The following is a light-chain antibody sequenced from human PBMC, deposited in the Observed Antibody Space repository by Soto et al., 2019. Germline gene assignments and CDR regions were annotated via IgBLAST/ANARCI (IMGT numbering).Light chain of an antibody. V-gene: IGLV2-14*01. J-gene: IGLJ1*01. CDR1: SSDVGGYNY. Sequence: QSSLTQPASVSGSPVQSITISCTGTSSDVGGYNYFSWYQQHPGKAPKLMIYEVSNRPSGVSNRFSGSKSGNKASLTISGLKAEDEADYYFSSYTSXRTRVFGNGT. CDR3: SSYTSXRTRV. CDR2: EVS.